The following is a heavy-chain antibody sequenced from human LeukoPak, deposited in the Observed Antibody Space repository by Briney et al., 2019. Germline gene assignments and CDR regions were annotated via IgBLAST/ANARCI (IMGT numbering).Heavy chain of an antibody. CDR3: AKVSAAAWGNLDY. D-gene: IGHD6-13*01. J-gene: IGHJ4*02. CDR2: IKQDGSEK. V-gene: IGHV3-7*01. Sequence: GGSLRLSCAASGFTFSSYSMNWVRQAPGKGLEWVANIKQDGSEKYYVDSVKGRFTISRDNAKNSLYLQMNSLRAEDTAVYYCAKVSAAAWGNLDYWGQGTLVTVSS. CDR1: GFTFSSYS.